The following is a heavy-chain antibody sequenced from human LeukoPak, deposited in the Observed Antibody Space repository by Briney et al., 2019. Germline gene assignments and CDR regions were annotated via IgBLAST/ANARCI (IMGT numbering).Heavy chain of an antibody. D-gene: IGHD3-10*01. CDR1: GYTFTSYD. CDR3: AKSYGSGSPANGQDY. V-gene: IGHV1-8*03. J-gene: IGHJ4*02. CDR2: MNPNSGNT. Sequence: GASVKVSCKASGYTFTSYDINWVRQATGQGLEWMGWMNPNSGNTGYAQKFQGRVTITRNTSISTAYMELSSLRSEDTAVYYCAKSYGSGSPANGQDYWGQGTLVTVSS.